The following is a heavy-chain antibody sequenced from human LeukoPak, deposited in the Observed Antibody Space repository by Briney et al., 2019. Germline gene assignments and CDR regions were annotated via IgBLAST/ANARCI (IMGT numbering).Heavy chain of an antibody. CDR2: IIPIFGTA. J-gene: IGHJ3*02. CDR3: ARGYYYGSGSYYAPINDAFDI. CDR1: GGTFSSYA. Sequence: GASVKVSCKASGGTFSSYAISWVRQAPGQGLEWMGGIIPIFGTANYAQKFQGRVTITADKSTSTAYMELSSLRSEDTAVYYCARGYYYGSGSYYAPINDAFDIWGRGTMVTVSS. D-gene: IGHD3-10*01. V-gene: IGHV1-69*06.